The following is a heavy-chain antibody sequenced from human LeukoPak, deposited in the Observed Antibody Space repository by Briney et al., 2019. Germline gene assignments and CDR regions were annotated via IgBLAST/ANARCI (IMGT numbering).Heavy chain of an antibody. CDR3: VRGGARSHEY. CDR2: IENDGIAT. J-gene: IGHJ4*02. Sequence: GGSLRLSCAASGFPLNSRWMHWVRQAPGKGLVWVLRIENDGIATTYAESVKGRFTISRDDAKNTLYLQMNSLRLDDTAVYFCVRGGARSHEYWGQGTLDTVPS. V-gene: IGHV3-74*03. D-gene: IGHD1-26*01. CDR1: GFPLNSRW.